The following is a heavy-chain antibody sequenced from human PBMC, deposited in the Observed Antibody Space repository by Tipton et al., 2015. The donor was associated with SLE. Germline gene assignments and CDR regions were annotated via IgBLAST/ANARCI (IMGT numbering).Heavy chain of an antibody. D-gene: IGHD3-3*01. V-gene: IGHV3-53*05. CDR1: GFTFGSYG. CDR2: IYSGGST. CDR3: ARSSWYDFWSGYYSERYFDL. Sequence: GSLRLSCAASGFTFGSYGMTWVRQAPGKGLDCVSVIYSGGSTSYADSVKGRFTISRDNSKNTLYLQMNSLRAEDTAVYYCARSSWYDFWSGYYSERYFDLWGRGTLVTVSS. J-gene: IGHJ2*01.